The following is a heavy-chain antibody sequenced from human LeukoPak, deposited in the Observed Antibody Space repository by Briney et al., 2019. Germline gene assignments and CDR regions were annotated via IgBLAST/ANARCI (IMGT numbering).Heavy chain of an antibody. CDR1: GGSISSSSYY. CDR2: IYYSVST. Sequence: SETLSLTCTVSGGSISSSSYYWGCFRQPPGKGLEWIGTIYYSVSTYYNPSLKSRVTISVDTSKNQFSLKLSSVTAADTAVYYCARGDYYGSPKVVAAWGQGTLVTVSS. D-gene: IGHD3-10*01. J-gene: IGHJ5*02. V-gene: IGHV4-39*07. CDR3: ARGDYYGSPKVVAA.